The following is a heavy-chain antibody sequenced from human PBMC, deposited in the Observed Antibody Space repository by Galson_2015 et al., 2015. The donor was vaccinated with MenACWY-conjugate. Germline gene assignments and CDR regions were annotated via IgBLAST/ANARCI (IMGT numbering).Heavy chain of an antibody. CDR3: ARLSEYGDYTPFDY. J-gene: IGHJ4*01. Sequence: SLRLSCAASGFTFSRYSMNWVRQAPGKGLECVSHITGASSIIKYADSVKGRFTISRDNAKNSLFLQMNSLRAEDTAVYYCARLSEYGDYTPFDYWGYGILVTVSS. CDR1: GFTFSRYS. D-gene: IGHD4-17*01. CDR2: ITGASSII. V-gene: IGHV3-48*01.